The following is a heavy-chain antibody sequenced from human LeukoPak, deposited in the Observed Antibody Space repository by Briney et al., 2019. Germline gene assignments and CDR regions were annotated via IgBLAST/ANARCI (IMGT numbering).Heavy chain of an antibody. CDR1: GDSINSYS. CDR2: IYTSGST. Sequence: SETLSLTCTVSGDSINSYSWSWIRQPAGKGLEWIGRIYTSGSTNYNPSLKSRVTMSLDTSKNQFSLKVTSVTAADTAVYYCARGRKGRYDSSSHYYNYYMDVWGKGTTVTVSS. J-gene: IGHJ6*03. D-gene: IGHD3-22*01. V-gene: IGHV4-4*07. CDR3: ARGRKGRYDSSSHYYNYYMDV.